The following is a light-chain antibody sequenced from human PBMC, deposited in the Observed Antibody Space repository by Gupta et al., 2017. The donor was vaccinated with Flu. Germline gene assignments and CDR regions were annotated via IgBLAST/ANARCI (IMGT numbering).Light chain of an antibody. V-gene: IGLV1-47*01. CDR2: RNN. CDR1: SSNIGSNY. CDR3: AAWDDTLSGWV. Sequence: RVTISCSGSSSNIGSNYIYWYQQFPGTAPKLLIYRNNQRPSRVPDRFSGSKSGTSAALAISGLRSDDEGDYYCAAWDDTLSGWVFGGGTKLTVL. J-gene: IGLJ3*02.